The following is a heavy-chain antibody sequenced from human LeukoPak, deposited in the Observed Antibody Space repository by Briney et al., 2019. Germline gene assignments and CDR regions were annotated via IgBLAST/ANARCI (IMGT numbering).Heavy chain of an antibody. V-gene: IGHV3-74*01. Sequence: GGSLRLSCAASGNYWMHWVRQAPGKGLVWVSHINSDVSWTSYADSVKGRFTISKDNAKNTVYLQMNNLRAEDTAVYYCVSFYEAYWGRGTLVTVSS. J-gene: IGHJ4*02. CDR3: VSFYEAY. CDR1: GNYW. CDR2: INSDVSWT. D-gene: IGHD2/OR15-2a*01.